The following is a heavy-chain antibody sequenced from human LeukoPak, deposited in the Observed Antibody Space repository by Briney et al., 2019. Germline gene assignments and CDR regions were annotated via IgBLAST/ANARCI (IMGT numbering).Heavy chain of an antibody. D-gene: IGHD5-24*01. V-gene: IGHV1-8*03. CDR2: MNPNSGNA. CDR1: GYTFTGYY. J-gene: IGHJ6*03. CDR3: AREGRDGTDYYYYMDV. Sequence: ASVKVSCKASGYTFTGYYMHWVRQATGQGLEWMGWMNPNSGNAGYAQKFQGRVTITRNTSISTAYMELSSLRSEDTAVYYCAREGRDGTDYYYYMDVWGKGTTVTVSS.